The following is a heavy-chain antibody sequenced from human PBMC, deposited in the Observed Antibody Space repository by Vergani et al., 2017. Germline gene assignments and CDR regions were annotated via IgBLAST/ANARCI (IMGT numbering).Heavy chain of an antibody. CDR3: AHSVGATTNYYYYGMDV. Sequence: QVNLQESGPGLVKPSETLSLTCTVSGGSISSGDYYWSWIRQPPGKGLEWLALIYWNDDKRYSPSLKSRLTITKDTSKNQVVLTMTNMDPVDTATYYCAHSVGATTNYYYYGMDVWGQGTTVTVSS. CDR2: IYWNDDK. D-gene: IGHD1-26*01. CDR1: GGSISSGDYY. V-gene: IGHV2-5*08. J-gene: IGHJ6*02.